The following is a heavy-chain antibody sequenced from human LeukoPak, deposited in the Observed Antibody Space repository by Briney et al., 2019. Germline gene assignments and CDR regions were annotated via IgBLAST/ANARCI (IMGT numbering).Heavy chain of an antibody. Sequence: WETLSLTCTVSGYSISSGYYWGWIRQPPGKGQEWIGSIYHSGSTYYNPSLKSRVTISVDTSKNQFSLKLSSVTAADTAVYYCARDSSSSWTIDYWGQGTLVTVSS. J-gene: IGHJ4*02. CDR1: GYSISSGYY. CDR3: ARDSSSSWTIDY. V-gene: IGHV4-38-2*02. D-gene: IGHD6-13*01. CDR2: IYHSGST.